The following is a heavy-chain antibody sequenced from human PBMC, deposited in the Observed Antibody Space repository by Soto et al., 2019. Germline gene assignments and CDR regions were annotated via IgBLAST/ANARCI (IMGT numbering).Heavy chain of an antibody. CDR3: ARDGFSWEWELAYDY. V-gene: IGHV3-7*05. J-gene: IGHJ4*02. D-gene: IGHD1-26*01. Sequence: PGGSLRLSCAASGFTFSSYWMSWVRQAPGKGLEWVANIKQDGSEKYYVDSVKGRFTISRDNAKNSLYLQMNSLRAEDTAVYYCARDGFSWEWELAYDYWGQGTLVTVSS. CDR2: IKQDGSEK. CDR1: GFTFSSYW.